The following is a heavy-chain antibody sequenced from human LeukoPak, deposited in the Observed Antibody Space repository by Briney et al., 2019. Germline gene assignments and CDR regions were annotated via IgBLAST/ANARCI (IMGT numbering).Heavy chain of an antibody. CDR2: ISSSSSTI. CDR3: VRESVTIFGVVPNWFDP. J-gene: IGHJ5*02. CDR1: GFTFSTYS. D-gene: IGHD3-3*01. V-gene: IGHV3-48*01. Sequence: PGGSLRLSCAASGFTFSTYSMNWVRQAPGKGLEWVSYISSSSSTIYYADSVKGRFTISRDNAKNSLYLQMNSLRAEDTAVYYCVRESVTIFGVVPNWFDPWGQGTLVTVSS.